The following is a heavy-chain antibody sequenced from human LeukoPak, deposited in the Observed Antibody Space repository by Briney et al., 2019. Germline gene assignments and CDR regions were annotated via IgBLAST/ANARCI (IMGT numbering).Heavy chain of an antibody. J-gene: IGHJ4*02. CDR2: IYYGGST. Sequence: SETLSLTCTVSGGSFSSSSYSWGWIRQPPGKGLEWIGSIYYGGSTYYNPSLKSRVTISVDTSKNQFSLKLSSVTAADTAVYYCARPNPYCSSTSCSFDYWGQGTLVTVSS. D-gene: IGHD2-2*01. CDR1: GGSFSSSSYS. V-gene: IGHV4-39*01. CDR3: ARPNPYCSSTSCSFDY.